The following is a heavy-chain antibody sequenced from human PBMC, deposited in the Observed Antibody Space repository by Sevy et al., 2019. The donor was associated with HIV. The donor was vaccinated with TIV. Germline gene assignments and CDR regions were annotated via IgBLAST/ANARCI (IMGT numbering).Heavy chain of an antibody. CDR3: AKGDEPATDYADYVPNGFDI. CDR2: ISGPGALT. Sequence: GGSLRLSCAASGFTFRIYGMSWVRQAPGEGLEWVSSISGPGALTYYADSVKGRFTISRDNSKNTLFLQMNSLRAEDTALYFCAKGDEPATDYADYVPNGFDIWGQGTMVTVSS. D-gene: IGHD4-17*01. J-gene: IGHJ3*02. V-gene: IGHV3-23*01. CDR1: GFTFRIYG.